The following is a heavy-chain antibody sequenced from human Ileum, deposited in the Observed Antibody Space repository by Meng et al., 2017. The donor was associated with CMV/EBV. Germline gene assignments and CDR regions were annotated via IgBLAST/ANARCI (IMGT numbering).Heavy chain of an antibody. CDR1: GFTFDGYA. CDR2: ISWNSGSI. D-gene: IGHD3-10*01. Sequence: SLKISCAAAGFTFDGYAMSWVRQAPGKGLEWVAGISWNSGSIGYADSVKGRFIISRDNAKNSLYLQMNSLRAEDTALYYCAKDYLIREIIFYCYRGLDVWGQGTTVTVSS. CDR3: AKDYLIREIIFYCYRGLDV. J-gene: IGHJ6*02. V-gene: IGHV3-9*01.